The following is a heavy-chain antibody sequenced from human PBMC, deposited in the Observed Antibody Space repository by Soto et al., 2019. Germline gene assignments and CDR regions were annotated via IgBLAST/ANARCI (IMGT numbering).Heavy chain of an antibody. D-gene: IGHD6-13*01. CDR2: IDSDDGTT. J-gene: IGHJ4*02. Sequence: GGSLRLSCTASGFDFGDYYMSWIRHAPGQGLEWVSYIDSDDGTTYYTDSVKGRFTISRDNAKNSLYLQMNSLRVEDTALYYCVRPYYSSSWFPFDRWGQGTLVTVST. V-gene: IGHV3-11*01. CDR1: GFDFGDYY. CDR3: VRPYYSSSWFPFDR.